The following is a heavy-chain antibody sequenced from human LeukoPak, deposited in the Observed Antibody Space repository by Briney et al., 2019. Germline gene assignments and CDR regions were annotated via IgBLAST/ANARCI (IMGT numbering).Heavy chain of an antibody. CDR1: GFTFDDYA. J-gene: IGHJ3*02. CDR2: INGDGGST. CDR3: AKEIDTLGTNAFDI. D-gene: IGHD2-15*01. V-gene: IGHV3-43*02. Sequence: GGSLRLSCAASGFTFDDYAMHWVRQAPGKCLEWVSLINGDGGSTYYADSVRGRFTISRDNSKNSLYLQMDSLRTEDTAFYYCAKEIDTLGTNAFDIWGQGTMATVSS.